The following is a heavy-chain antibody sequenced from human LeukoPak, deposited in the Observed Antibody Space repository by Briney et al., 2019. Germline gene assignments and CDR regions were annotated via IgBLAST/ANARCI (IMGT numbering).Heavy chain of an antibody. J-gene: IGHJ4*02. CDR1: GFIFSSYS. D-gene: IGHD6-13*01. CDR2: LSASGGST. V-gene: IGHV3-23*01. Sequence: TGGSLRLSCAASGFIFSSYSMNWVRQAPGKGLEWVSTLSASGGSTYYADSVKGRFTIPKDNSKNTLYLQLNSLRAEDTAVYYCAKAAAGTSYNFNYWGQGTLVTVSS. CDR3: AKAAAGTSYNFNY.